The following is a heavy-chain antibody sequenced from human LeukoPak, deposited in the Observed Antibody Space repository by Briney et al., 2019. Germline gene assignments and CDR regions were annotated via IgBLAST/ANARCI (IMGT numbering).Heavy chain of an antibody. D-gene: IGHD1-26*01. J-gene: IGHJ4*02. CDR3: ARDPPRVGAPDY. Sequence: ASVKVSCKASGYNFTGCYIHWVRQAPGQGLEWMGWINPTSGGTKYAQKFQGRVTMTWDTSISTAYMDLSRLRSDDTAVYFCARDPPRVGAPDYWGQGTLLTVSS. CDR2: INPTSGGT. CDR1: GYNFTGCY. V-gene: IGHV1-2*02.